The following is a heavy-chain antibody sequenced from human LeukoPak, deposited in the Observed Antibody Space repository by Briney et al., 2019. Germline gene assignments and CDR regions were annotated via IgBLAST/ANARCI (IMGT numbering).Heavy chain of an antibody. CDR1: GFTFTSYE. J-gene: IGHJ4*02. V-gene: IGHV3-48*03. Sequence: GGSLRLSCAASGFTFTSYEMNWVRQAPGKGLEWVSYISSSGSTIYYADSAKGRFTISRDNAKNSLYLQMNSLRAEDTAVYYCARLRSSNPSLDYWGQGTLVTVSS. CDR3: ARLRSSNPSLDY. CDR2: ISSSGSTI. D-gene: IGHD4-11*01.